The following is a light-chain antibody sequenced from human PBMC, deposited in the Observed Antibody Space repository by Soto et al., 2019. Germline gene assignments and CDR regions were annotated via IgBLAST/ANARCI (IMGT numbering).Light chain of an antibody. Sequence: EIVMTQSPATLSVSPGERATLSCRASQSVSNNLAWYQQKPGQAPRLLIYGASTRATGIPARFSGSGSGTEYTLTISSLQSEDFSVDYCQQYNNWPPLTFGGGTKVEIK. CDR3: QQYNNWPPLT. CDR1: QSVSNN. CDR2: GAS. V-gene: IGKV3D-15*01. J-gene: IGKJ4*01.